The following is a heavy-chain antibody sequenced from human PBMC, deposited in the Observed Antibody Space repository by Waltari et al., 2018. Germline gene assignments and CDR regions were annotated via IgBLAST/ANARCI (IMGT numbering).Heavy chain of an antibody. CDR1: GDSITSSY. D-gene: IGHD6-19*01. CDR3: AKGSGWNLF. CDR2: MVHTGNT. J-gene: IGHJ4*02. Sequence: QVQLQQSGPGLVKSSETLSLPCTVSGDSITSSYWTWFRQPPEKGLEWIGNMVHTGNTNYNPSRRSRVTLSLDTSKNQLSLKLASVTAADTATYYCAKGSGWNLFWGQGTLVTVSS. V-gene: IGHV4-59*01.